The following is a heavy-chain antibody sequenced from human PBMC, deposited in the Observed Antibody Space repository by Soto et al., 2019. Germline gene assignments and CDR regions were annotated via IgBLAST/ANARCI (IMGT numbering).Heavy chain of an antibody. D-gene: IGHD3-10*01. J-gene: IGHJ4*02. CDR2: IYWDGDK. CDR1: GFSLITSGEG. Sequence: QITLKESGPPLVKPTQTLTLTCTFSGFSLITSGEGVAWIRQSPGKALEWLALIYWDGDKQYSPSLKSRLIVRKDTSRHQVVLTMTNMGPVDTATYYCARYYHGSGSYGDWGQGTLVTVS. CDR3: ARYYHGSGSYGD. V-gene: IGHV2-5*02.